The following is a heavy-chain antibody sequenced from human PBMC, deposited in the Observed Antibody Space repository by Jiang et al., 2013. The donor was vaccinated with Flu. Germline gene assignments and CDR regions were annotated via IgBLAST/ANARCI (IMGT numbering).Heavy chain of an antibody. CDR1: GFNVVSHS. D-gene: IGHD2-21*02. V-gene: IGHV3-30-3*01. CDR3: ARDWSQVTGFPIDDS. CDR2: ISFDGSEK. J-gene: IGHJ4*02. Sequence: VQLVESGGGVVQPGGSLRLSCVASGFNVVSHSMHWVRQAPGKGLEWVTLISFDGSEKYYGDSVKGRFTISRDTSTNTLYLDMNSLRSEDTALYYCARDWSQVTGFPIDDSWGQGTLVTVSA.